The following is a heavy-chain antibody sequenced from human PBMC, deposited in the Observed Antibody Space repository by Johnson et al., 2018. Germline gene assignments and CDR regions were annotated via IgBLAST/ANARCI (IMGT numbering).Heavy chain of an antibody. CDR2: IGTAGDT. V-gene: IGHV3-13*01. CDR3: AKRGPFGYVWRDYYYYYMDV. Sequence: VRLVESGGGLVQPGGSLRLSCAASGFTFSSYDMHWVHQATGKGLEWVSAIGTAGDTYYPGSVKGRFTISRENAKNSLYLQMNSLRAGDTAVYYCAKRGPFGYVWRDYYYYYMDVWGKGTTVTVSS. J-gene: IGHJ6*03. CDR1: GFTFSSYD. D-gene: IGHD3-16*01.